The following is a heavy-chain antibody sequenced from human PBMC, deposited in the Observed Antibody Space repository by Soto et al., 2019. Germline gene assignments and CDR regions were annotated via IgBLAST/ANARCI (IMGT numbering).Heavy chain of an antibody. V-gene: IGHV4-39*01. CDR2: IYYSGST. J-gene: IGHJ4*02. Sequence: SETLSLTCTVSGGSISSSSYYWGWIRQPPGKGLEWIGSIYYSGSTYYNPSLKSRVTISVDTSKNQFSLKLSSVTAADTAVYYCARQADRDPTVVRFWSQGTLVTVSS. D-gene: IGHD4-17*01. CDR3: ARQADRDPTVVRF. CDR1: GGSISSSSYY.